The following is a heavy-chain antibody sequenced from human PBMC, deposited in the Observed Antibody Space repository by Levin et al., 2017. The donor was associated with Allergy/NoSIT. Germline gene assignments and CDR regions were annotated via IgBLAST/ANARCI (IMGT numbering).Heavy chain of an antibody. V-gene: IGHV5-51*01. CDR2: IFPGDSDT. D-gene: IGHD5-18*01. CDR1: GYSFSNYW. Sequence: PGGSLRLSCKASGYSFSNYWIGWVRQMPGKGLESMGIIFPGDSDTRYSPSFQGQVTISVDKSIPTAYLQWGSLRASDTAMYYCVRQGQGYSYVGYWGQGTLVTVSS. J-gene: IGHJ4*02. CDR3: VRQGQGYSYVGY.